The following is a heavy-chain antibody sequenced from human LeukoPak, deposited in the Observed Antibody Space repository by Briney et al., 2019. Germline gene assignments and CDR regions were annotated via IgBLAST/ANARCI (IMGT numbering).Heavy chain of an antibody. Sequence: SVKVSCKASGGTFSSYAISWVRQAPGQGLEWMGRIIPILGIANYAQKFQGRVTITADKSTSTAYMELSSLRSEDTAVYYCARDRSGLGGDAFDIWGQGTMVTVSS. CDR1: GGTFSSYA. CDR2: IIPILGIA. D-gene: IGHD3-10*01. V-gene: IGHV1-69*04. CDR3: ARDRSGLGGDAFDI. J-gene: IGHJ3*02.